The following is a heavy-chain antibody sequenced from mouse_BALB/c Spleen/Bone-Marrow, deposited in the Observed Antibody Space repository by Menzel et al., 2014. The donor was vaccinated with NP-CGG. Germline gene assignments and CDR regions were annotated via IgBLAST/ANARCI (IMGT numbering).Heavy chain of an antibody. V-gene: IGHV4-1*02. Sequence: EVKLQESGGGLVQPGGSLKLSCAASGFDFSRYWMSWVRQAPGKGLEWIGEINPDSSTINYTPSLKDKFIISRDNAKNTLYLQMSEVRSEDTALYYCARLSYYGRFAYWGQGTLVTVSS. D-gene: IGHD1-1*01. CDR2: INPDSSTI. J-gene: IGHJ3*01. CDR1: GFDFSRYW. CDR3: ARLSYYGRFAY.